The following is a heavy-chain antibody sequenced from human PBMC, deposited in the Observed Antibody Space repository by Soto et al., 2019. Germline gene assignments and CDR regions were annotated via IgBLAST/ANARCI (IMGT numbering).Heavy chain of an antibody. CDR2: IIPMLDRT. J-gene: IGHJ4*02. D-gene: IGHD3-3*01. CDR3: ARGTVTLFGVVTPPDY. CDR1: GGSFNSFH. V-gene: IGHV1-69*08. Sequence: QVQLVQSVAEVKRPGSSVKVSCKSSGGSFNSFHFNWVRQAPGQGLEWMGRIIPMLDRTQYAQMFQGRVTITADKSTSTAYMEMSGLESVDTAVYYCARGTVTLFGVVTPPDYWGQGTLVTVSS.